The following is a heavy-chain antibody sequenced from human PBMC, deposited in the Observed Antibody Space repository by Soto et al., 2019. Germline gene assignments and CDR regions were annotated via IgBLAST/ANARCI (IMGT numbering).Heavy chain of an antibody. CDR2: IYYTGTS. V-gene: IGHV4-59*08. J-gene: IGHJ2*01. CDR1: GGSIRNNY. Sequence: PSETLSLTCTVSGGSIRNNYWSWIRQPPGKGLEWVGYIYYTGTSKYNPSLKSRVTISVGSSKNQFSLKLDSVTAADTAVYYCARGRYYGSGTPIKYFDLWGRGTLVTVSS. D-gene: IGHD3-10*01. CDR3: ARGRYYGSGTPIKYFDL.